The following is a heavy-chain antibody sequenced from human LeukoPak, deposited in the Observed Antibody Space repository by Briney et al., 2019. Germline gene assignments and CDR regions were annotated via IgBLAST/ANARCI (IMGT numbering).Heavy chain of an antibody. CDR3: ARLGSGPYDYVWGSYHPHYFDY. CDR2: ICYSGST. Sequence: PSETLSLTCTVSGGSISSSSYYWGWIGQPPGKGLEWIGSICYSGSTYYNPSLNRRVTISVDTSKNQFSVKLSSVCAADTAVYYCARLGSGPYDYVWGSYHPHYFDYWGQGTLVTVSS. D-gene: IGHD3-16*02. CDR1: GGSISSSSYY. J-gene: IGHJ4*02. V-gene: IGHV4-39*01.